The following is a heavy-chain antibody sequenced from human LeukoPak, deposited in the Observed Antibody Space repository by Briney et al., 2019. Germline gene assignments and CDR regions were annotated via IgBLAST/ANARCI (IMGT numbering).Heavy chain of an antibody. CDR1: GFTFNTFD. Sequence: GGSLRLSCAASGFTFNTFDMTWVRQAPGKGLEWVSYISSGSSSRYYADSVKGRFTISRDNAKNSLYLQMNSLRAEDAAVYFCARLRYYAVDVWGQGTTVIVSS. CDR2: ISSGSSSR. J-gene: IGHJ6*02. V-gene: IGHV3-48*01. CDR3: ARLRYYAVDV.